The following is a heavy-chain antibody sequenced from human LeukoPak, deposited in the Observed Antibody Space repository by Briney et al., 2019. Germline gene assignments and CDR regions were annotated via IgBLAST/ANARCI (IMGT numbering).Heavy chain of an antibody. CDR2: VSAYNGNT. CDR3: ARVWGGDIVARPYYFDY. Sequence: ASVKVSCKASGYTFSNYGISWVRQAPGQGLEWMGWVSAYNGNTNYAPKLQGRVTMTTDTSTSAAYMELRSLRSDDTAVYYCARVWGGDIVARPYYFDYWGQGTLVTVSS. V-gene: IGHV1-18*01. CDR1: GYTFSNYG. J-gene: IGHJ4*02. D-gene: IGHD5-12*01.